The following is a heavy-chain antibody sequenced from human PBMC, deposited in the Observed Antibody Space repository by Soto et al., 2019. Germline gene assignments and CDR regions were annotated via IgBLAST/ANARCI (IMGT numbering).Heavy chain of an antibody. CDR1: GGTFSSYS. D-gene: IGHD3-10*01. CDR2: IIPMLGKA. J-gene: IGHJ3*01. V-gene: IGHV1-69*09. Sequence: QVQLVQSGAEVKRPGSSVKASCKASGGTFSSYSISWVRQAPGQGLEWMGRIIPMLGKAHYAQRLQGRVTITADESTSTAYMELSSLRSEDTAVYYCARGDTLFRGVIQPYAFALWGQGTMVTVSS. CDR3: ARGDTLFRGVIQPYAFAL.